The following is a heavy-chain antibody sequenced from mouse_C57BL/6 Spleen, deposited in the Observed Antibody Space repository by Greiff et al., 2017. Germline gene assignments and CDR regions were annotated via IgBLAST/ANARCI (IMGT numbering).Heavy chain of an antibody. CDR1: GYTFTDYE. CDR2: IDPETGGT. J-gene: IGHJ4*01. V-gene: IGHV1-15*01. Sequence: VQLQQSGAELVRPGASVTLSCKASGYTFTDYEMHWVKQTPVHGLEWIGAIDPETGGTAYNQKFKGKAILTADKYSSTAYMELRSLTSEDSAVYYCTRSVAMDYWGQGTSVTVSS. CDR3: TRSVAMDY.